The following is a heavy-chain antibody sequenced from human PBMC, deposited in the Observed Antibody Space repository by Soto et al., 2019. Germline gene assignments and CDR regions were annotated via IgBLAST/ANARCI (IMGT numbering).Heavy chain of an antibody. CDR1: GGTFSRYP. J-gene: IGHJ4*02. V-gene: IGHV1-69*13. Sequence: GASVELSCTASGGTFSRYPISWVRQAPGQGLEWMGGIIPIFGTANYAQKFQSRVTITADESTSTAYMGLNSLRSEDTAVYYYARGGITGTTFDYWGQGTLVTVSA. CDR2: IIPIFGTA. D-gene: IGHD1-20*01. CDR3: ARGGITGTTFDY.